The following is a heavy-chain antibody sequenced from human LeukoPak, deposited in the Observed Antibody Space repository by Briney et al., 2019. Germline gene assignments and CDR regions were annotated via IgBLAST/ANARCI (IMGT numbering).Heavy chain of an antibody. D-gene: IGHD3-22*01. Sequence: QPGGSLRLSCAASGFTFSSYWMSWVRQAPGKGLEWVANIKQDGSEKYYVDSVKGRLTISRDNAKTSLYLQMNSLRAEDTAVYYCARDSGPFSGYYCDYWGQGTLVTVSS. J-gene: IGHJ4*02. V-gene: IGHV3-7*01. CDR2: IKQDGSEK. CDR3: ARDSGPFSGYYCDY. CDR1: GFTFSSYW.